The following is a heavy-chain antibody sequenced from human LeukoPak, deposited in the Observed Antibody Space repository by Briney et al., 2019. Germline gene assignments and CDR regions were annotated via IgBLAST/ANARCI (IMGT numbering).Heavy chain of an antibody. CDR2: INPSGGST. V-gene: IGHV1-46*01. J-gene: IGHJ4*02. D-gene: IGHD5-24*01. CDR1: GYTFTSYY. Sequence: ASVKVSCKASGYTFTSYYMHWVRQAPGQGLEWMGIINPSGGSTSYAQKFQGRVTMTRDTSTSTVYMELSSLRSEDTAVYYCASNGRGGYNPVGPFDYWGQGTLVTVSS. CDR3: ASNGRGGYNPVGPFDY.